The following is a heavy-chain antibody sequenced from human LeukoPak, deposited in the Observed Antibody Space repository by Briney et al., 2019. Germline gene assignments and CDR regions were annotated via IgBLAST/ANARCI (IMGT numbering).Heavy chain of an antibody. CDR2: ISGSGGST. J-gene: IGHJ4*02. D-gene: IGHD3-22*01. CDR1: GFTFSSYA. CDR3: ANSYDSSGYRGGFDY. V-gene: IGHV3-23*01. Sequence: GGSLRLSCAASGFTFSSYAMSWVRQAPGKGLEWVSAISGSGGSTYYADSVKGRFTISRDNSKNTLYLQMNSLSAEDTAVYYCANSYDSSGYRGGFDYWGQGTLVTVSS.